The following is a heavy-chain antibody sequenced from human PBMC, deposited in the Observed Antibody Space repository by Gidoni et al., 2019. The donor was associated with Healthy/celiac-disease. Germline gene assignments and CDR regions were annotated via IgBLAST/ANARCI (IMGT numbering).Heavy chain of an antibody. CDR3: ARGGMVRGVIIRVYFDY. D-gene: IGHD3-10*01. J-gene: IGHJ4*02. CDR1: GYTFTGYY. CDR2: INPNSGGT. Sequence: QVQLVQSGAEVKKPGASVKVSCKASGYTFTGYYMHWVRQAPGQGLEWMGWINPNSGGTNYAQKFQGWVTMTRDTSISTAYMELSRLRSDDTAVYYCARGGMVRGVIIRVYFDYWGQGTLVTVSS. V-gene: IGHV1-2*04.